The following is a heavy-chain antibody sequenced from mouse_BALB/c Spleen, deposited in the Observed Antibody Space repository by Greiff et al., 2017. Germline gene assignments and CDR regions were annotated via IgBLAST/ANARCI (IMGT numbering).Heavy chain of an antibody. CDR2: IDPEYGDT. V-gene: IGHV14-4*02. J-gene: IGHJ3*01. CDR3: NSRRLGYASVCAY. D-gene: IGHD2-2*01. CDR1: GFNIQDYY. Sequence: EVKLQQSGAELVRPGASVKLSCTASGFNIQDYYMPWVKQRPEQGLEWIGWIDPEYGDTEYAPKFQGKATMTADTSSNTAYLQISSLTSEDTAVYDCNSRRLGYASVCAYWGQGTLVTVSA.